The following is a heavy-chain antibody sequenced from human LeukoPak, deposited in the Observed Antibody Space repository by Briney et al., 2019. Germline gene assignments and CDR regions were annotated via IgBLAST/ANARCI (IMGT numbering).Heavy chain of an antibody. CDR2: ISGSRDNS. CDR1: GFTFKNSA. CDR3: AKVAVPRYGDYGYYYYYMDV. J-gene: IGHJ6*03. Sequence: GGSLRLSCAASGFTFKNSAMSWVRQAPGRGLEWVSTISGSRDNSYYADSVKGRFTISRDNAKNSLYLQMNSLRAEDTALYYCAKVAVPRYGDYGYYYYYMDVWGKGTTVTISS. D-gene: IGHD4-17*01. V-gene: IGHV3-23*01.